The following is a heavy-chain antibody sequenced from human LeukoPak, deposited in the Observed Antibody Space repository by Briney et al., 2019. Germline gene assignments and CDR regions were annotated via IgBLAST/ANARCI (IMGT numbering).Heavy chain of an antibody. V-gene: IGHV3-73*01. J-gene: IGHJ3*02. Sequence: GGSLKLSCAASGFTFSGSAMHWVRQASGKGLEWVGRIRSKANSYATAYAASVKGRFTISRDDSKNTAYLQMNSLKTEDTAVYYCTRHYNWNSENAFDIWGQGTMVTVSS. CDR3: TRHYNWNSENAFDI. CDR1: GFTFSGSA. D-gene: IGHD1-1*01. CDR2: IRSKANSYAT.